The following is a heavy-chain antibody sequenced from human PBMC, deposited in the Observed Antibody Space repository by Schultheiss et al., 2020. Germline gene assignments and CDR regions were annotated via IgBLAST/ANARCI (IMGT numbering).Heavy chain of an antibody. CDR1: GFTFSTYW. CDR2: IKQDGSEK. CDR3: ARDNAPSRHSGDNSWYFDY. J-gene: IGHJ4*02. D-gene: IGHD4-23*01. Sequence: GGALRLSCAASGFTFSTYWMTWVRQAPGKGLEWVANIKQDGSEKHYVDSVKGRFTISRDNAKNSLYLQMNSQRAEDTAVYYCARDNAPSRHSGDNSWYFDYWGQGALVTVSS. V-gene: IGHV3-7*01.